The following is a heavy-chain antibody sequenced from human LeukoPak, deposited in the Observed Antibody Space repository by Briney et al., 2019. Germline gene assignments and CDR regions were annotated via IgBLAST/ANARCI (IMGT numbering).Heavy chain of an antibody. J-gene: IGHJ3*02. Sequence: PGGSLRLSCTASGFTFSSYSMNWVLQAPGKGLEWVSSISSSSSYIYYADSVKGRFTISRDNSKNTLYLQMNSLRAEDTAVYYCARRAYYYDSSGRYGGAFDIWGQGTMVTVSS. D-gene: IGHD3-22*01. CDR3: ARRAYYYDSSGRYGGAFDI. CDR2: ISSSSSYI. V-gene: IGHV3-21*04. CDR1: GFTFSSYS.